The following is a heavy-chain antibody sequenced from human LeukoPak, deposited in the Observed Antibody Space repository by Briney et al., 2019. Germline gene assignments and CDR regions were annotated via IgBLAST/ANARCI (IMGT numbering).Heavy chain of an antibody. D-gene: IGHD6-19*01. V-gene: IGHV3-21*01. CDR2: ISSSSSYI. CDR1: GFNYSSYT. CDR3: ARESDGSFRGWYWTPFDY. Sequence: PGGSLRLSCAASGFNYSSYTMNWVRQAPGKGLEWVSSISSSSSYIYYADSVKGRFTISRDNAKNSLYLQMNSLRAEDTAVYYCARESDGSFRGWYWTPFDYWGQGTLVTVSS. J-gene: IGHJ4*02.